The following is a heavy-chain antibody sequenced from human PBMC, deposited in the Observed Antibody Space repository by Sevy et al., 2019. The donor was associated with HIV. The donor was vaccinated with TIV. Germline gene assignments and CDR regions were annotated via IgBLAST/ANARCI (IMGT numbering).Heavy chain of an antibody. J-gene: IGHJ5*02. V-gene: IGHV3-30*02. D-gene: IGHD4-4*01. CDR2: IWHDGSNK. Sequence: PGGSLRLSCAASGFTFNFHGMHWVRQAPGKGLEWVAFIWHDGSNKYMADSVKGRFTISRDNSKNTLFLQMNSLTVEDTAVYYCARETDNSARWLDPWGQGTLVTVSS. CDR1: GFTFNFHG. CDR3: ARETDNSARWLDP.